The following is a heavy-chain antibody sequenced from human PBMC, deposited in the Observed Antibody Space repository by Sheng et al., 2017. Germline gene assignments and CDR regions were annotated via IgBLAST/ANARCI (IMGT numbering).Heavy chain of an antibody. V-gene: IGHV1-18*01. CDR3: ARDDVGNYDSSGYYSVGAFDI. J-gene: IGHJ3*02. CDR2: ISAYNGNT. CDR1: GYTFTSYG. Sequence: QVQLVQSGAEVKKPGASVKVSCKASGYTFTSYGISWVRQAPGQGLEWMGWISAYNGNTNYAQKLQGRVTMTTDTSTSTAYMELRSLRSDDTAVYYCARDDVGNYDSSGYYSVGAFDIWGQGTMVTVXS. D-gene: IGHD3-22*01.